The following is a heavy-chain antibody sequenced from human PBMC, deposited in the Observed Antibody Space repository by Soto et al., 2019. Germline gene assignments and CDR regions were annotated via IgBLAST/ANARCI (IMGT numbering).Heavy chain of an antibody. Sequence: GSLRLSCAASGFTFSSYSMNWVRQAPGKGLEWVSYISSSSSTIYYADSVKGRFTISRDNAKNSLYLQMNSLRAEDTAVYYCARGTTMVRGVIIKGYYYMDVWGKGTTVTVSS. J-gene: IGHJ6*03. CDR1: GFTFSSYS. CDR2: ISSSSSTI. D-gene: IGHD3-10*01. CDR3: ARGTTMVRGVIIKGYYYMDV. V-gene: IGHV3-48*01.